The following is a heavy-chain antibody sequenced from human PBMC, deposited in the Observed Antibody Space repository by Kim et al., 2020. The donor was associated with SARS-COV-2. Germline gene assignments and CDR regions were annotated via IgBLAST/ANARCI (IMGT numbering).Heavy chain of an antibody. CDR1: GFTFSSYS. J-gene: IGHJ3*02. Sequence: GGSLRLSCAASGFTFSSYSMNWVRQAPGKGLEWVSYISSSSSTIYYADSVKGRFTISRVNAKNSLYLQMNSLRDEDTVVYYCARASLGDYVWGSYRPPPGQLNAFGIWGQGTMVDVFS. CDR3: ARASLGDYVWGSYRPPPGQLNAFGI. D-gene: IGHD3-16*02. CDR2: ISSSSSTI. V-gene: IGHV3-48*02.